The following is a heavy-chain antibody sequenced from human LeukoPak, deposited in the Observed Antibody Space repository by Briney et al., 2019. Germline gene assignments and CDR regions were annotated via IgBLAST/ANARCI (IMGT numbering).Heavy chain of an antibody. CDR3: ARPLSGELPDY. Sequence: ASVKVSCKAPGYTFTSYYMHWVRQAPGQGLEWMGIINPSGGSTSYAQKFQGRVTMTRDTSTSTVYMELSSLRSEDTAVYYCARPLSGELPDYWGQGTLVTVSS. D-gene: IGHD1-7*01. J-gene: IGHJ4*02. V-gene: IGHV1-46*01. CDR1: GYTFTSYY. CDR2: INPSGGST.